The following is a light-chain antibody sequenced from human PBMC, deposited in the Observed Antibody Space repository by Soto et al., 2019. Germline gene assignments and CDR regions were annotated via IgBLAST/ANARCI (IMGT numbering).Light chain of an antibody. CDR3: QQYGRSPMFT. J-gene: IGKJ2*01. V-gene: IGKV3-20*01. CDR1: QSVSSNY. Sequence: EIVLTQSPGTLSLSPGDRATLSCRASQSVSSNYLAWYQQKPGQAPRLLIYGASRGAAGIPDRFSGSGAWTEFTLTISRMEPEDFAVYFCQQYGRSPMFTFGQGTKLEVK. CDR2: GAS.